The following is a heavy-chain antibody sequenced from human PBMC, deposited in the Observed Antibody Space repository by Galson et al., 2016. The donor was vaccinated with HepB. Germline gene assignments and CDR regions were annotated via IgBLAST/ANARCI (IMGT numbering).Heavy chain of an antibody. CDR3: AKESPYSNVRQYYLEN. V-gene: IGHV3-23*01. J-gene: IGHJ4*01. CDR1: GFTFSNYA. Sequence: SLRLSCAASGFTFSNYAMSWVRQAPGKGSEWVSAISGVSDRTYYAGSMKDRFIISRDDSRNMLFLQLNSLRAEDTAIYYCAKESPYSNVRQYYLENWGLGTLVTVSS. CDR2: ISGVSDRT. D-gene: IGHD4-11*01.